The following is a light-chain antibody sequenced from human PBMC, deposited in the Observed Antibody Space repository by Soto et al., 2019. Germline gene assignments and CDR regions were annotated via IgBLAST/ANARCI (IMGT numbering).Light chain of an antibody. CDR2: AVS. CDR3: QQYNSYHLT. CDR1: QGVNTY. Sequence: DIQMTQSPSSLSASVGDRVTVTCRASQGVNTYLAWFQQKPGKAPKSLIYAVSTLQSGVPSRFSGSGAGTDFTLTISSLQHEDSATYYCQQYNSYHLTFGGGTKVEIK. V-gene: IGKV1-16*01. J-gene: IGKJ4*01.